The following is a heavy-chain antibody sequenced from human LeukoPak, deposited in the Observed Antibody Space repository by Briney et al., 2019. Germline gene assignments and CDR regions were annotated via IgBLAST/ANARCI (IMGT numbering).Heavy chain of an antibody. D-gene: IGHD1-26*01. CDR1: GGSISNYY. CDR2: IYYSGST. V-gene: IGHV4-59*01. CDR3: AREWPPWGFDY. Sequence: PSETLSLTCTVSGGSISNYYWSWVRQPPGKGLEWIGYIYYSGSTNYNPSLKSRVTISLDTSKNQFSLKLSSVTAADTAVYYCAREWPPWGFDYWGQGTLVTVSS. J-gene: IGHJ4*02.